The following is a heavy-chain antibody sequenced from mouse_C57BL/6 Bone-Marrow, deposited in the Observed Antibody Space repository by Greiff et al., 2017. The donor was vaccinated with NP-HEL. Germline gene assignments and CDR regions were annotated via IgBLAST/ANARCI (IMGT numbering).Heavy chain of an antibody. V-gene: IGHV2-2*01. CDR1: GFSLTSYG. J-gene: IGHJ4*01. Sequence: QLKQSGPGLVQPSQSLSITCTVSGFSLTSYGVHWVRQSPGKGLEWLGVIWSGGSTDYNAAFISRLSISKDNSKSQVFFKMNSLQADDTAIYYCARKRSYYGNYDYAMDYWGQGTSVTVSS. CDR3: ARKRSYYGNYDYAMDY. CDR2: IWSGGST. D-gene: IGHD2-1*01.